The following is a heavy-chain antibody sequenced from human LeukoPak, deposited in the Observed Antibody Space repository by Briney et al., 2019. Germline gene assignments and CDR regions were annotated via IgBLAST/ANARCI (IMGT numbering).Heavy chain of an antibody. CDR3: ARDLTDPPYYYYYIDV. Sequence: MAGGSLRLSCAASGFTFSNFNMNWVRQAPGKGLEWVSCISSSGYSIYYADSVKGRFTISGDNAKNSLYLQMNSLRAEDTAVYYCARDLTDPPYYYYYIDVWGKGTTVTISS. CDR2: ISSSGYSI. CDR1: GFTFSNFN. V-gene: IGHV3-21*01. J-gene: IGHJ6*03.